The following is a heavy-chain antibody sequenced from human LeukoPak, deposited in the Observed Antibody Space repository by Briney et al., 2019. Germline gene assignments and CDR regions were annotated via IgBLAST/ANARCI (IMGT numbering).Heavy chain of an antibody. CDR3: ARLLRRLGYFDY. CDR2: IYYSGTT. D-gene: IGHD1-26*01. V-gene: IGHV4-61*01. Sequence: SETLSLTCTVSGGSVSSGSYYWTWIRQPPGKGLEWIGYIYYSGTTNYNPSLKSRVTISVDRSKNQFSLKLSSVTATDTAVYYCARLLRRLGYFDYWGQGTLVTVSS. CDR1: GGSVSSGSYY. J-gene: IGHJ4*02.